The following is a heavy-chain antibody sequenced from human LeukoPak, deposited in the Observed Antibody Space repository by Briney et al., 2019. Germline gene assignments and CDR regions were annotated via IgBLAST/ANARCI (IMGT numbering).Heavy chain of an antibody. Sequence: ASVKVSCKASGYTFTSYYMHWVRQAPGQGLEWMGIINPSGGSTSYAQKFQGRVTMTEDTSTDTAYMELSSLRSEDTAVYYCATLRFLEWYPSMDVWGQGTTVTVSS. D-gene: IGHD3-3*01. V-gene: IGHV1-46*01. CDR1: GYTFTSYY. CDR2: INPSGGST. CDR3: ATLRFLEWYPSMDV. J-gene: IGHJ6*02.